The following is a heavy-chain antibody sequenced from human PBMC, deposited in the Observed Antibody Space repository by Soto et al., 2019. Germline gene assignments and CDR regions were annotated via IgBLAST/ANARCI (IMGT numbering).Heavy chain of an antibody. CDR3: AKGSTYYYDSSGDGFDI. V-gene: IGHV3-30*18. J-gene: IGHJ3*02. D-gene: IGHD3-22*01. CDR1: GFTFSSYG. CDR2: ISYDGSNE. Sequence: PGGSLRLSCAASGFTFSSYGMHWVRQAPGKGLEWVAVISYDGSNEYYADSVKGRFTISRDNSKNTLSLQMNSLRAEDTAVYYCAKGSTYYYDSSGDGFDIWGQGTMVTVSS.